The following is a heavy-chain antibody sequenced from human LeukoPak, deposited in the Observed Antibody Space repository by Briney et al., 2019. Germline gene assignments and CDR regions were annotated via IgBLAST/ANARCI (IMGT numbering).Heavy chain of an antibody. D-gene: IGHD3-3*01. V-gene: IGHV4-39*01. Sequence: SETLSLTCTVSAGSISSSSYYWGWIRQPPGKGLEWIGSIYYSGSTYYNPSLKSRVTISVDTSKNQFSLKLSSVTAADTAVYYCARHLRGSGYYTPLVLSLDYWGQGTLVTVSS. CDR1: AGSISSSSYY. J-gene: IGHJ4*02. CDR3: ARHLRGSGYYTPLVLSLDY. CDR2: IYYSGST.